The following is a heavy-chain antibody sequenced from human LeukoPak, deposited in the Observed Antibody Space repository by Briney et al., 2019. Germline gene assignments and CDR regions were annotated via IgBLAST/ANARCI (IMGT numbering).Heavy chain of an antibody. V-gene: IGHV1-2*02. CDR3: ARGLDYGEPFDY. D-gene: IGHD4-17*01. Sequence: ASVKVSCKASGYTFTGYYMHWVRQAPGQGLEWMGWINPNSGGTNYAQKFQGRVTMTRDTSISTAYMELSSLRSEDTAVYYCARGLDYGEPFDYWGQGTLVTVSS. J-gene: IGHJ4*02. CDR1: GYTFTGYY. CDR2: INPNSGGT.